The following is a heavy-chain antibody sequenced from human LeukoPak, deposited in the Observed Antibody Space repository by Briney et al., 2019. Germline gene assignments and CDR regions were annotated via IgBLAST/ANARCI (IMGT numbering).Heavy chain of an antibody. Sequence: PSETLSLTCSVSGYSVSSDFCWGWIRQPPGRGLEGIGSIFHSGSTYYNPTLKSRVTISVDTSKKQFSLKLSSVTAADTAVYYCARANYYDSSGYSRGAFDIWGQGTMVTVSS. CDR1: GYSVSSDFC. CDR2: IFHSGST. D-gene: IGHD3-22*01. J-gene: IGHJ3*02. V-gene: IGHV4-38-2*02. CDR3: ARANYYDSSGYSRGAFDI.